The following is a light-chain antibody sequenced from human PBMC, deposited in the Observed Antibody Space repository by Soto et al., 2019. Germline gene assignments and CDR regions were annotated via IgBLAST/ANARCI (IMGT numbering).Light chain of an antibody. J-gene: IGKJ5*01. Sequence: DIQMTQSPSTLSASVGDRVTITCRASQTISSWLAWYQQKPGKAPTLLIYDASTLESGVPSRFNGSGSGTEFILTISSLQPEDFATYYCQQYESLPLTFGQGTRLEIK. CDR2: DAS. V-gene: IGKV1-5*01. CDR1: QTISSW. CDR3: QQYESLPLT.